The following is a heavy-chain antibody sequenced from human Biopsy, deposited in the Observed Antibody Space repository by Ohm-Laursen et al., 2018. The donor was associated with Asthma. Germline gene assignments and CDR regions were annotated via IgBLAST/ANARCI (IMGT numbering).Heavy chain of an antibody. CDR2: IYYNGST. CDR3: ARTTYGDDGFDP. Sequence: SETLSLTCTVSGGSISSSSYYWGWIRQPPGKGLEWIGSIYYNGSTYYNPSLKSRVSISLDTSKNQFSLSLTSVTAADTAVYYCARTTYGDDGFDPWGQGTLVTVSS. V-gene: IGHV4-39*07. J-gene: IGHJ5*02. CDR1: GGSISSSSYY. D-gene: IGHD4-17*01.